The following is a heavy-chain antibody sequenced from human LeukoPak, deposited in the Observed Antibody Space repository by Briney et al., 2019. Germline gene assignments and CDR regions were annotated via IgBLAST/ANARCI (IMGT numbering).Heavy chain of an antibody. J-gene: IGHJ6*03. CDR3: ARADSSSANYYYYYYMDV. V-gene: IGHV5-51*01. Sequence: NPGESLKISCKGSGYSFTSYWIGWVRQMPGKGLEWMGIIYPGDSDTRYSPSFQGQVTISADKSISTAYLQWSSLKASDTAMYYCARADSSSANYYYYYYMDVWGKGTTVTVSS. CDR2: IYPGDSDT. CDR1: GYSFTSYW. D-gene: IGHD6-6*01.